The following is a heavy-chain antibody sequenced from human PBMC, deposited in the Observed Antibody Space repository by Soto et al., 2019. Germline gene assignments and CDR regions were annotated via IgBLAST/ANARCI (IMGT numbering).Heavy chain of an antibody. CDR1: GFDFTTYA. CDR2: IWFDGIKE. Sequence: WGSLRLSCAVTGFDFTTYAMHWVRQTPDKGLEWVAIIWFDGIKEFYAESVRGRFTISIDTSKNTVFLQMNNVRAEDTALYYCTRATFDVWGQGTTV. V-gene: IGHV3-33*01. J-gene: IGHJ6*02. CDR3: TRATFDV.